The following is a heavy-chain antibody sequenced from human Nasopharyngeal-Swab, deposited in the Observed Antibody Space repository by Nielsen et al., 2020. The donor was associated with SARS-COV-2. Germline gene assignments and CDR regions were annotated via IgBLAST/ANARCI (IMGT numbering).Heavy chain of an antibody. V-gene: IGHV3-30*18. CDR3: AKAGAGSWYGDY. Sequence: GGSLRLSCAASEFTFSSYGMHWVRQAPGKGLEWVAVISYDGSNKYYADSVKGRFTISRDNSKNTLYLQMNSLRAEDTAVYYCAKAGAGSWYGDYWGQGTLVTVSS. J-gene: IGHJ4*02. CDR1: EFTFSSYG. CDR2: ISYDGSNK. D-gene: IGHD6-13*01.